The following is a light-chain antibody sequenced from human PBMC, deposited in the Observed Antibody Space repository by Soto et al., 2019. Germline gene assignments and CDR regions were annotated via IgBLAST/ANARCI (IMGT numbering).Light chain of an antibody. CDR2: GNS. V-gene: IGLV1-40*01. CDR3: QSYDSSLSGYV. J-gene: IGLJ1*01. CDR1: SSNIGAGYD. Sequence: QSVLTQPPSVSGAPGQGVTISCTGGSSNIGAGYDVHWYQQLPGTAPKLLIYGNSNRPSGVPDRFSGSKSGTSASLAITGLQAEDEADCYCQSYDSSLSGYVFGTGTKVTVL.